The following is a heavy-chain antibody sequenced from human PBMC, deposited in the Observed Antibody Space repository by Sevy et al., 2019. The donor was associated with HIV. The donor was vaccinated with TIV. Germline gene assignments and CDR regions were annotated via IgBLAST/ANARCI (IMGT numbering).Heavy chain of an antibody. V-gene: IGHV3-7*01. CDR2: IKQDGSEK. CDR3: ASSNY. J-gene: IGHJ4*02. D-gene: IGHD4-4*01. CDR1: GLTVSNAW. Sequence: GGSLRLSCAASGLTVSNAWMNWVRQAPGKGLEWVANIKQDGSEKYYVDSVKGRFTISRDNAKNSLYLQMNSLRAEDTAVYYCASSNYWGQGTLVTVSS.